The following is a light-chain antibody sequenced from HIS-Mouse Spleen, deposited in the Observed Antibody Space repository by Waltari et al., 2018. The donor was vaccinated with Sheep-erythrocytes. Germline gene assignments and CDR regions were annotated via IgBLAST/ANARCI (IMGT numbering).Light chain of an antibody. CDR2: VSS. J-gene: IGLJ2*01. Sequence: QSVLTQPPSVSGAPGQRVTISCTGSSSNIGAGYDVHWYQQLPGTAPKPRIYVSSIRPSGVPDGCSGSKSGTAASLAITGLQAEDEADYYCQSYDSSLSAVVFGGGTKLTVL. CDR1: SSNIGAGYD. CDR3: QSYDSSLSAVV. V-gene: IGLV1-40*01.